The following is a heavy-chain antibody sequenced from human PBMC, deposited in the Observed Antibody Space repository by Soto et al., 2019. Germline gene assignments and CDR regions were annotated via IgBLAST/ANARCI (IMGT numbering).Heavy chain of an antibody. D-gene: IGHD2-2*01. V-gene: IGHV3-72*01. CDR2: IRDRGRSYTT. Sequence: PGGSLRLSCAASGFTFSDHYMDWVRQAPGKGLEGIAQIRDRGRSYTTEYAAAVRGRYTVSRDDSKNLLFLQMNTLTTEDTAIYYCCDCESTNLDCWRQGTLVTVSS. CDR1: GFTFSDHY. CDR3: CDCESTNLDC. J-gene: IGHJ4*02.